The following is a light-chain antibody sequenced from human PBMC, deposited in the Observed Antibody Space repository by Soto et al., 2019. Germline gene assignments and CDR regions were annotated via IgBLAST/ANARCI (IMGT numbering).Light chain of an antibody. V-gene: IGLV2-8*01. CDR1: SSDVGAYNY. CDR3: IPYAGSNNFFYV. Sequence: QSVLTQPPSASGSPGQSVTISCTGTSSDVGAYNYVSWYQQHPGKAPKLMISEVTKRPSGVPDRFSGSKSGNTASLTVSGLQAEDEADYFCIPYAGSNNFFYVLGTGTKVTVL. CDR2: EVT. J-gene: IGLJ1*01.